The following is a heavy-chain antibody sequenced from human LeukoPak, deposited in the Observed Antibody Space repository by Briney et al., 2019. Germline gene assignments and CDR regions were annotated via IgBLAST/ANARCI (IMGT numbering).Heavy chain of an antibody. CDR2: IFDNGNT. CDR3: ARAGYYYGHYFDY. CDR1: GGSINSNNYY. D-gene: IGHD3-10*01. Sequence: SETLSLTCTVSGGSINSNNYYWGWIRQPPGKGLEWIGYIFDNGNTNYNPSLKSRVTISLDTSKNQFSLKLSSVTAADTAVYYCARAGYYYGHYFDYWGQGTLVTVSS. V-gene: IGHV4-61*05. J-gene: IGHJ4*02.